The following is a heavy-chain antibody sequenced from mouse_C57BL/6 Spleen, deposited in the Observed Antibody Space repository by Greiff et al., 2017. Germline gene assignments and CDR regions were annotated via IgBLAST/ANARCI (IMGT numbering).Heavy chain of an antibody. V-gene: IGHV6-6*01. CDR2: IRNKANNHAT. Sequence: EVKVEESGGGLVQPGGSMKLSCAASGFTFSDAWMDWVRQSPEKGLEWVAEIRNKANNHATYYAESVKGRFTISRDDSKSSVYLQMNSLRAEDTGIYYCLTTVVDDWYFDVWGTGTTVTVSS. CDR1: GFTFSDAW. J-gene: IGHJ1*03. D-gene: IGHD1-1*01. CDR3: LTTVVDDWYFDV.